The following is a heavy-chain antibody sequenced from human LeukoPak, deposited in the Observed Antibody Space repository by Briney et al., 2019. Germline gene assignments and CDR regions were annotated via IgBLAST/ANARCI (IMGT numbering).Heavy chain of an antibody. CDR1: GFAFTDYD. J-gene: IGHJ4*02. V-gene: IGHV3-13*01. CDR2: IGKAGDT. D-gene: IGHD1-26*01. Sequence: GGSLRLSCAASGFAFTDYDMHWVRQATGGGLEWVSSIGKAGDTYYADSVKGRFTISRENANNHFYLRMNSLRAGDTAVYFCASLGDSIYWDQGTLVTVSS. CDR3: ASLGDSIY.